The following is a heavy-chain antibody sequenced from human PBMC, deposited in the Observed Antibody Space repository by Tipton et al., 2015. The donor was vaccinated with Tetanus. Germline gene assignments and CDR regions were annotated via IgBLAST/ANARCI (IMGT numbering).Heavy chain of an antibody. J-gene: IGHJ4*02. D-gene: IGHD3-3*01. Sequence: SLRLSCAASGFTFSNAWMSWVRQAPGKGLEWVGRIKSKTDGGTTDYAAPVKGRFTISRDDSKNTLYLQMNSLKTEDTAVYYCTTVARFSVLRFLEWAGDYFDYWRQGTLVTVSS. CDR1: GFTFSNAW. CDR3: TTVARFSVLRFLEWAGDYFDY. CDR2: IKSKTDGGTT. V-gene: IGHV3-15*01.